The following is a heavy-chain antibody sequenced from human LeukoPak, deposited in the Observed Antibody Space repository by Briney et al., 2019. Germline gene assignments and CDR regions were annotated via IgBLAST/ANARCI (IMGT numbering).Heavy chain of an antibody. Sequence: SETLSLTCSVSGGSISTNLYYWSWIRQPAGKGLEWIGRIYTSGSTNYNPSLKSRVTISVDTSKDQFSLKLSSVTAADTAVYYCARLYGSGSGVDYWGQGTLVTVSS. J-gene: IGHJ4*02. CDR2: IYTSGST. V-gene: IGHV4-61*02. CDR1: GGSISTNLYY. D-gene: IGHD3-10*01. CDR3: ARLYGSGSGVDY.